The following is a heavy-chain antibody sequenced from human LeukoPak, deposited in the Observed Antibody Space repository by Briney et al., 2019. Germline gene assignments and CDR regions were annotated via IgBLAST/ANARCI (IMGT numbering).Heavy chain of an antibody. CDR3: ARPLGYCSSTSFYKRDDAFDI. D-gene: IGHD2-2*02. CDR2: IIPILGIA. J-gene: IGHJ3*02. V-gene: IGHV1-69*02. Sequence: SGKVSCKASGGTFSSYTISWVRQAPGQGLEWMGRIIPILGIANYAQKFQGRVTITADKSTSTAYMELSSLRSEDTALYYCARPLGYCSSTSFYKRDDAFDIWVQGTMVTVSS. CDR1: GGTFSSYT.